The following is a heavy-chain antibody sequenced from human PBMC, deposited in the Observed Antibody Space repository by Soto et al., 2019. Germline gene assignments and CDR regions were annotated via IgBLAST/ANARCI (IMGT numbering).Heavy chain of an antibody. J-gene: IGHJ4*02. Sequence: SVKVSCQSYGGNVRSSAISWVRQAPVQGLEWMGGIIPIFGTANYAQKFQGRVTITADESTSTAYMELSSLRSEDTAVYYCAATMIVVVPQYYFDYWGQGNLVTVSS. CDR2: IIPIFGTA. V-gene: IGHV1-69*13. D-gene: IGHD3-22*01. CDR1: GGNVRSSA. CDR3: AATMIVVVPQYYFDY.